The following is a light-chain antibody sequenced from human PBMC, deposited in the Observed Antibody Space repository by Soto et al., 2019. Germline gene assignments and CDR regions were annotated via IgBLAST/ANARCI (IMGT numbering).Light chain of an antibody. Sequence: QSVLTQPASVSRSPGQSITISCTGTSSDVGGYNYVSWYQQHPGKAPKLMIYDVSNRPSGVSNRFSGSKSGNTASLTISGLQAEDEADYYCSSYTSSSTPLFGGGTKVTVL. V-gene: IGLV2-14*01. J-gene: IGLJ2*01. CDR2: DVS. CDR1: SSDVGGYNY. CDR3: SSYTSSSTPL.